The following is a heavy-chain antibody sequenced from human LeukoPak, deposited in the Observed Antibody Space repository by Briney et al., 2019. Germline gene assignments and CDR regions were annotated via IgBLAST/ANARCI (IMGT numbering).Heavy chain of an antibody. V-gene: IGHV2-5*01. CDR1: GFSLSTSGVG. J-gene: IGHJ4*02. D-gene: IGHD6-19*01. Sequence: SGPTLVKPTQTLTLTCTFSGFSLSTSGVGVGWIRQPPGKALEWLALIYWNDDKRYSPSLKGRLTITKDTSKNQVVLTMTNMDPVDTATYYCAHRLRRAVAGTLAFDYWGQGTLVTVSS. CDR2: IYWNDDK. CDR3: AHRLRRAVAGTLAFDY.